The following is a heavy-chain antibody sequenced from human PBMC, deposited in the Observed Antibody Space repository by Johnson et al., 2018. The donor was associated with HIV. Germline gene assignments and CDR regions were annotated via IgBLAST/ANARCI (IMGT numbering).Heavy chain of an antibody. CDR1: GFAFSSYA. J-gene: IGHJ3*01. Sequence: VQLVESGGGVVQPGRSLRLSCAASGFAFSSYAMHWVRQAPGKGLEWVAVISYDGSNKYYADSVKGRFTISRDNSKNTLYLQMNSLRGEDTAVYFCASGDDDGFWGQGTKVTVSS. CDR2: ISYDGSNK. D-gene: IGHD5-12*01. CDR3: ASGDDDGF. V-gene: IGHV3-30*04.